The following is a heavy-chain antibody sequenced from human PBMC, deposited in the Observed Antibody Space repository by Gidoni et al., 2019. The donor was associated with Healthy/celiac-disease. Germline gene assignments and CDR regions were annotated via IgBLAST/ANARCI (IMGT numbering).Heavy chain of an antibody. Sequence: EVQMVESGGGLVQPGGSRRRSCAASGFTFSSYSMTWVRQAPGKGLEWVSYISSSSSTIYYADSVKGRFTISRDNAKNSLYLQMNSLRDEDTAVYYCASADYDILTGYYTPFDYWGQGTLVTVSS. CDR2: ISSSSSTI. V-gene: IGHV3-48*02. D-gene: IGHD3-9*01. CDR1: GFTFSSYS. CDR3: ASADYDILTGYYTPFDY. J-gene: IGHJ4*02.